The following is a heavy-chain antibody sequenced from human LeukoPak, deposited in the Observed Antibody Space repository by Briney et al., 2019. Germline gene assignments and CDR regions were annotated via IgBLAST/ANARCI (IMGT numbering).Heavy chain of an antibody. CDR1: GFTFSTYW. CDR2: INSDGSST. J-gene: IGHJ4*02. V-gene: IGHV3-74*01. D-gene: IGHD3-10*01. CDR3: ARGGTMYYGSGNFDY. Sequence: SGGSLRLSCAASGFTFSTYWMHWVRQAPGTGLVWVSLINSDGSSTNYADSVKGRFTISRDNSKNTLYLQMNSLRAEDTAVYSCARGGTMYYGSGNFDYWGQGTLVTVSS.